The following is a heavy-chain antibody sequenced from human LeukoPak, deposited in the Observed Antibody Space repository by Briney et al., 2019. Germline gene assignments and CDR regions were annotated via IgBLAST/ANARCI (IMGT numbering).Heavy chain of an antibody. D-gene: IGHD6-13*01. CDR3: ARPKYSSSWYFDY. CDR1: GGSFSDYY. V-gene: IGHV4-34*01. J-gene: IGHJ4*02. Sequence: KTSETLSLTCAVYGGSFSDYYWSWLRQPPGKGLEWIGEINDSGSTNYNPSLKSRVTISVDTSKNQFSLKLSSVSAADTAVYYCARPKYSSSWYFDYWGQGTLVTVSS. CDR2: INDSGST.